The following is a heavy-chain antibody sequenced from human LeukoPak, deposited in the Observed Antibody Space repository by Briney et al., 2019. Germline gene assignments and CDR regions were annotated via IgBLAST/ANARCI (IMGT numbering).Heavy chain of an antibody. J-gene: IGHJ4*02. CDR1: GFTFSNYG. V-gene: IGHV3-23*01. D-gene: IGHD3-22*01. Sequence: GGSLKLSCAASGFTFSNYGMNWVRQAPGKGLEGVSAISGGGGSTYYADSVKGRFTTSRDTSKNTLYLQMNSLRAEDTAVYYCAKDHYYDSSNYYYGRPNLFDYWGQGTLVTVS. CDR3: AKDHYYDSSNYYYGRPNLFDY. CDR2: ISGGGGST.